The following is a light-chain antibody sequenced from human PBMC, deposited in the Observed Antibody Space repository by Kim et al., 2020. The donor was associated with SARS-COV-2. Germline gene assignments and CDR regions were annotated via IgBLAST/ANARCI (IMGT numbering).Light chain of an antibody. CDR3: LQDYNYPLT. J-gene: IGKJ4*01. Sequence: SASVGDRVTITCRASQDIGNDLGWYQQKPGRAPKLLIYGASSLQSGVPSRFSGSGAGTDFTLTVSSLQPEDIATYYCLQDYNYPLTFGGGTKLEI. V-gene: IGKV1-6*01. CDR2: GAS. CDR1: QDIGND.